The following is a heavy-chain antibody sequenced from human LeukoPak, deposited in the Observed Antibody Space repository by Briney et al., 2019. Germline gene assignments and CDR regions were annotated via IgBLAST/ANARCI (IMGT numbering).Heavy chain of an antibody. CDR3: ARGVYIAAAQNGY. V-gene: IGHV4-59*01. Sequence: SETLSLTCTVSGGSISSYYWSWIRQPPGKGLEWIGYIYYSGTTNYNPSLKSRVTISVDTSKNQFSLKLSSVTAADTAVYYCARGVYIAAAQNGYWGQGTLVTVSS. CDR2: IYYSGTT. CDR1: GGSISSYY. D-gene: IGHD6-13*01. J-gene: IGHJ4*02.